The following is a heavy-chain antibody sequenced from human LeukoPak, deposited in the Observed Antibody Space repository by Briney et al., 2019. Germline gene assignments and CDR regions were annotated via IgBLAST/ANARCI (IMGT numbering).Heavy chain of an antibody. CDR1: GFTFSSYG. J-gene: IGHJ4*02. V-gene: IGHV3-30*18. Sequence: GRSLRLSCAASGFTFSSYGMHWVRQAPGKGLGWVAVISYDGSNTYYADSVKGRFTISRDNSKNMLYLQMNSLRAEDTAVYYCAKPYYYGSRSYMDYWGQGTLVTVSS. CDR3: AKPYYYGSRSYMDY. CDR2: ISYDGSNT. D-gene: IGHD3-10*01.